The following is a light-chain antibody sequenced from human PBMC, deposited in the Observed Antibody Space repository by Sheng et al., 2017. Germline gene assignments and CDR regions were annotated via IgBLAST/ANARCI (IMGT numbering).Light chain of an antibody. CDR1: SRDVGGYNY. V-gene: IGLV2-8*01. J-gene: IGLJ2*01. Sequence: QSALTQPPSASGSPGQSVTISCTGSSRDVGGYNYVSWYQQHPGKAPKLMIFEVSKRPSGVPDRFSGSKSGTSASLAITGLQAEDEADYYCQSYDSSLTSVVFGGGTKLTVL. CDR3: QSYDSSLTSVV. CDR2: EVS.